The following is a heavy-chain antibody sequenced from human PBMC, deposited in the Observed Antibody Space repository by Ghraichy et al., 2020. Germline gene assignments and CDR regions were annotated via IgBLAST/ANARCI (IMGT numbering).Heavy chain of an antibody. V-gene: IGHV4-31*03. CDR2: IYYSGSS. Sequence: LSLTCTVSGGSISSGGYYWSWIRQHPGKGLEWIGYIYYSGSSYYNPSLRSRVTISADTSKNQFSLKLSSVTAADTAVYYCAREGTGGFAFDIWGQGTMVTVSS. CDR1: GGSISSGGYY. J-gene: IGHJ3*02. CDR3: AREGTGGFAFDI. D-gene: IGHD1-14*01.